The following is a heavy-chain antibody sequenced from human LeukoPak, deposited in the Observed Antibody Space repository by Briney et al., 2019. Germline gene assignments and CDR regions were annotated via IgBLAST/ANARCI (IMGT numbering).Heavy chain of an antibody. CDR3: ARHVIAVAGYYYYYYMDV. CDR2: IYPGDSDT. J-gene: IGHJ6*03. V-gene: IGHV5-51*01. Sequence: GESLKISCKGSGYSFTSYWIDWVRQMPGKGLEWMGIIYPGDSDTRYSPSFQGQVTISADKSISTAYLQWSSLKASDTAMYYSARHVIAVAGYYYYYYMDVWGKGTTVTVSS. CDR1: GYSFTSYW. D-gene: IGHD6-19*01.